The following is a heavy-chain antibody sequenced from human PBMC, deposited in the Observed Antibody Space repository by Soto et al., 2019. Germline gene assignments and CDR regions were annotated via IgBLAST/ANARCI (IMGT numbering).Heavy chain of an antibody. CDR1: GFTFSDYA. Sequence: VQLVESGGGVVQPGRSLRLSCAASGFTFSDYAMHWVRQAPGKGLEWVAVVSHDGRNTHYADSVKGRFTISRDSSKNDVSLHITSLRAEDTAVYYCAKGGLQWLVTSDFNYWGQGALVAVSS. V-gene: IGHV3-30*18. CDR3: AKGGLQWLVTSDFNY. D-gene: IGHD6-19*01. CDR2: VSHDGRNT. J-gene: IGHJ4*02.